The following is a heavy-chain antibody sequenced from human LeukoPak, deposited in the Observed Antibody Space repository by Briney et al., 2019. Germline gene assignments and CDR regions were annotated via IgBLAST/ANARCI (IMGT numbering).Heavy chain of an antibody. CDR2: FFSGGTT. CDR3: VRKFPSPVHGMDV. D-gene: IGHD2-21*01. J-gene: IGHJ6*02. CDR1: GFSVNNNY. Sequence: GGSLRLSCVASGFSVNNNYVSWVRQPPGKGLEWVSVFFSGGTTYHIDPVKGRFTTSRDNSKNTVYLQMNSLRGEDTAVYYCVRKFPSPVHGMDVWGQGTTVTVSS. V-gene: IGHV3-66*01.